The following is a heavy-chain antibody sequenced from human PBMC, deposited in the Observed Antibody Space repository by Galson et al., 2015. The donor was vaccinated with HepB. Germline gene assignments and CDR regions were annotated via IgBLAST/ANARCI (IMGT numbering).Heavy chain of an antibody. D-gene: IGHD5-18*01. CDR1: GDSVSSNSAS. CDR3: ARGGYSYLTSFNY. J-gene: IGHJ4*02. Sequence: CAISGDSVSSNSASWNWIRQSPSRGLEWLGRTYYRSKWYNDYALSVKSRITINPDTSKNQFSLQLSSVTPGDTAVYYCARGGYSYLTSFNYWGQGTLVTVSS. CDR2: TYYRSKWYN. V-gene: IGHV6-1*01.